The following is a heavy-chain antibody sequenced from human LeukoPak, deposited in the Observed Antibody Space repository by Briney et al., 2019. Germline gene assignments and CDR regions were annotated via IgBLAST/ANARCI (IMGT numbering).Heavy chain of an antibody. CDR1: GGSFSGYY. CDR2: INHSGST. CDR3: ALELGTPGGY. D-gene: IGHD1-7*01. J-gene: IGHJ4*02. Sequence: PSETLSLTCAVYGGSFSGYYWSLIRQPPGKGLEWIGEINHSGSTNYNPSLKSRVTISVDTSKNQFSLKLSSVTAADTAVYYCALELGTPGGYWGQGTLVTVSS. V-gene: IGHV4-34*01.